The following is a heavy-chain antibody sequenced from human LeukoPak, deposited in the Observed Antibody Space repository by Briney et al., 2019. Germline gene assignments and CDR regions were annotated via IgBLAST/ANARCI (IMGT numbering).Heavy chain of an antibody. Sequence: SVKVSCKASGGTFSSYAISWVQQAPGQGLEWMGGIIPIFGTANYAQKFQGKVTITTDESTSIAYMELSSLRSEDTAVYYFVRPKTGYDILTGYPPYYYYYMDVWGKGTTVTVSS. V-gene: IGHV1-69*05. CDR3: VRPKTGYDILTGYPPYYYYYMDV. CDR2: IIPIFGTA. J-gene: IGHJ6*03. CDR1: GGTFSSYA. D-gene: IGHD3-9*01.